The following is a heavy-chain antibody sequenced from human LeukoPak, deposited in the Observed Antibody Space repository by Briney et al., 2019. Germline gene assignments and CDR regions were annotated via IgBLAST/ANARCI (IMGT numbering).Heavy chain of an antibody. CDR2: INHSGTT. CDR1: GESLRGYY. V-gene: IGHV4-34*01. Sequence: SETLSLTCAVYGESLRGYYWSWIRQPPGKGLEWIGEINHSGTTTYNPSLKSRVTISVDTSKNQISLKLSSVTAADTAVYYCARPQYCRATTCTGPLRYWGQGTLVTVSS. CDR3: ARPQYCRATTCTGPLRY. D-gene: IGHD2-15*01. J-gene: IGHJ4*02.